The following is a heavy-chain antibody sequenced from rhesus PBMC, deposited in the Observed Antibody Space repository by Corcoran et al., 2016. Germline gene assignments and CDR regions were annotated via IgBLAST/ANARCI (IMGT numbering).Heavy chain of an antibody. D-gene: IGHD6-25*01. Sequence: EVQLVESGGGLAKPGGSLRLSCAASGFTFSDYYMDWVRQAPGKGLEWVSRISNGGGSTWYADSVKGRFTISKENAKNNLYFQMNSLRAEETAVYHCALLGGGGSWDDAFDFWGQGLRVTVSS. J-gene: IGHJ3*01. CDR1: GFTFSDYY. V-gene: IGHV3-178*01. CDR2: ISNGGGST. CDR3: ALLGGGGSWDDAFDF.